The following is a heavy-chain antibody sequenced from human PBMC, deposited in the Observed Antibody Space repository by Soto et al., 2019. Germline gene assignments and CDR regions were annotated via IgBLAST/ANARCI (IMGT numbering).Heavy chain of an antibody. V-gene: IGHV1-3*01. D-gene: IGHD3-3*01. J-gene: IGHJ6*03. Sequence: ASVKVSCKASGYTFTSYAMHWVRQAPGQRLEWMGWINAGNGNTKYSQKFQGRVTITRDTSASTAYMELSSLRSEDTAVYYCAREKMKGGITIFGGRLNNNYMVVRGTGTTVTVFS. CDR1: GYTFTSYA. CDR3: AREKMKGGITIFGGRLNNNYMVV. CDR2: INAGNGNT.